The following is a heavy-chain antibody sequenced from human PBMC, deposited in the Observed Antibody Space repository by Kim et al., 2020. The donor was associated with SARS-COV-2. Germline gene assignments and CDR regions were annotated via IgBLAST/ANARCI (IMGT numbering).Heavy chain of an antibody. CDR3: ARHQLSSDSSGYYYWFDP. V-gene: IGHV4-39*01. D-gene: IGHD3-22*01. J-gene: IGHJ5*02. CDR1: GGSISSSSYY. Sequence: SETLSLTCTVSGGSISSSSYYWGWIRQPPGKGLEWIGSIYYSGSTYYNPSLKSRVTISVDTSKNQFSLKLSSVTAADTAVYYCARHQLSSDSSGYYYWFDPWGQGTLVTVSS. CDR2: IYYSGST.